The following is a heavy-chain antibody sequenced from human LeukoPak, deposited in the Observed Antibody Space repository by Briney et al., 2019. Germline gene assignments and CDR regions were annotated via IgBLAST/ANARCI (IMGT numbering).Heavy chain of an antibody. V-gene: IGHV4-61*02. CDR2: IYTSGST. CDR1: GGSISSGSYY. D-gene: IGHD6-13*01. J-gene: IGHJ4*02. Sequence: SETLSLTCTVSGGSISSGSYYWSWIRQPAGKGLEWIGRIYTSGSTNYNPSLKSRVTISVDTSKNQFSLNLSSVTAADTAVFYCASTYSSNWYAYFHYWGQGALVTVSS. CDR3: ASTYSSNWYAYFHY.